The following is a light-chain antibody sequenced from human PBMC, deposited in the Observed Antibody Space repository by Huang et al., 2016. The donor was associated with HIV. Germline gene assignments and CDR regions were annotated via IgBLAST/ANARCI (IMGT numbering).Light chain of an antibody. Sequence: DIQMTQSPTSLSAFVGDTVTISCRATHHLNPYLNWYHQKPGKAPKLIIYDVSNLETGVPSRFSAGGSGTHFTLTIQSLQSDDIGTYYCQHYKNLVLAFGGGTKVEIK. V-gene: IGKV1-33*01. CDR2: DVS. J-gene: IGKJ4*01. CDR1: HHLNPY. CDR3: QHYKNLVLA.